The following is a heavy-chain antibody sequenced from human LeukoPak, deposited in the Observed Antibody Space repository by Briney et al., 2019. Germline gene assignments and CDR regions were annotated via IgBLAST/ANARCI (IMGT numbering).Heavy chain of an antibody. CDR3: ASFRVAVAGTSPSVYNWFDP. CDR2: ISYDGSNK. Sequence: PGRSLRLSCAASGFTFSSYSMRWVRQAPGKGLEWVAVISYDGSNKYYADSVKGRFTISRDNSKNTLYLQMNSLRAEDTAVYYCASFRVAVAGTSPSVYNWFDPWGQGTLVTVSS. D-gene: IGHD6-19*01. V-gene: IGHV3-30-3*01. CDR1: GFTFSSYS. J-gene: IGHJ5*02.